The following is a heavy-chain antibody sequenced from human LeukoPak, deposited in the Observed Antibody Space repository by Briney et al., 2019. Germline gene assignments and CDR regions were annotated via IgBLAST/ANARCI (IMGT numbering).Heavy chain of an antibody. V-gene: IGHV4-59*01. CDR2: IYYSGST. J-gene: IGHJ4*02. CDR3: ARRYCSGGSCNFDY. Sequence: SETLSLTCTVSGGSISSYYWSWIRQPPGKGLEWIGYIYYSGSTNYNPSLKSRVTISVDTSKNQFSLKLRSVTAADTAVYYCARRYCSGGSCNFDYWGQGTLVTVSS. CDR1: GGSISSYY. D-gene: IGHD2-15*01.